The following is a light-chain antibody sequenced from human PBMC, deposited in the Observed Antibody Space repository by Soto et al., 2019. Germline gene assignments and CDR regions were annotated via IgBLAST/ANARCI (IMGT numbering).Light chain of an antibody. J-gene: IGLJ3*02. CDR3: CSYAGSDTFWV. Sequence: QSALTQPRSVSGSPGQSVTISCTGTTTDVGAYDYVSWYQQHPGQAPKLIIFDVTRRPSGVPDRFSASKSGNTASLTISGLQTEDEADYYCCSYAGSDTFWVFGGGTKLTVL. V-gene: IGLV2-11*01. CDR1: TTDVGAYDY. CDR2: DVT.